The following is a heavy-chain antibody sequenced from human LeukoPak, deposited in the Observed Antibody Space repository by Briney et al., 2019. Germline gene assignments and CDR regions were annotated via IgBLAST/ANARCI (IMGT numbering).Heavy chain of an antibody. Sequence: ASVKVSCKASGYTFTSYDINWVRQATGQGLGWMGWMNPNSGNTGYAQKFQGRVTMTRNTSISTAYMELSSLRSEDTAVYYCARGALTYYYGSGIPDYWGQGTLVTVSS. V-gene: IGHV1-8*01. CDR2: MNPNSGNT. CDR1: GYTFTSYD. CDR3: ARGALTYYYGSGIPDY. J-gene: IGHJ4*02. D-gene: IGHD3-10*01.